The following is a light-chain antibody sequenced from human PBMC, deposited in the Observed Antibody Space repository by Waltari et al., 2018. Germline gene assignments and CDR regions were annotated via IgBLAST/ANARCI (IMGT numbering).Light chain of an antibody. CDR3: WQRTDWTPYP. V-gene: IGKV3-11*01. CDR2: DAS. Sequence: IVLTQSPAILSLSPGNRATLPCRASQNVNNYLAWYQLKPGQAPRLVIYDASKRATGISARISGSGSCTDYTLSTSSLLPADSAVYYCWQRTDWTPYPFGQGTRLEIK. J-gene: IGKJ5*01. CDR1: QNVNNY.